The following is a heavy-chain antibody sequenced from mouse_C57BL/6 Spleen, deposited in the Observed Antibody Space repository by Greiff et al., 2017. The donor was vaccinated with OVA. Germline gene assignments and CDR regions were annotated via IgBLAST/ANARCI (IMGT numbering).Heavy chain of an antibody. D-gene: IGHD1-1*02. CDR1: GYTFTSYW. CDR2: IDPSDSYT. J-gene: IGHJ4*01. CDR3: AREVGDYAMDY. Sequence: QVQLQQSGAELVKPGASVKLSCKASGYTFTSYWMQWVKQRPGQGLEWIGVIDPSDSYTNYNQQFKGKATLTVDTSSSTAYMQPSSLTSDDSAVYYCAREVGDYAMDYWGQGTSVTVSS. V-gene: IGHV1-50*01.